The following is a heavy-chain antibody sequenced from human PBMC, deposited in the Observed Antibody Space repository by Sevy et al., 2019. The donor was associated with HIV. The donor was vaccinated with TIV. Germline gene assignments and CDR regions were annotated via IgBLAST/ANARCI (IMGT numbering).Heavy chain of an antibody. V-gene: IGHV3-7*01. D-gene: IGHD5-12*01. CDR1: GFTFKSYW. CDR2: INQDGSEK. J-gene: IGHJ6*02. Sequence: GGSLRLSCAASGFTFKSYWMTWVRQAPGKGLEWVANINQDGSEKYYSDSLKGRFSTSRDTSKNSVHLQINTLRAEDTAVYYCAREGSAYDTYYYHYAMDVWGQGTTVTVSS. CDR3: AREGSAYDTYYYHYAMDV.